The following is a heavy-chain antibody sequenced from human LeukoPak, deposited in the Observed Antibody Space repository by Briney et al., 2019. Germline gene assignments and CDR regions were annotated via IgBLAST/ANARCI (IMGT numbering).Heavy chain of an antibody. V-gene: IGHV4-34*01. Sequence: SETLSLTCAVYGGSFSGYYWSWIRQPPGKGLEWIGEINHSGSTTYNPSLESRITMSLDTSKNQFSLKLSSVTAADTAVYYCAARGAGRALSYWGRGTLVTVSS. J-gene: IGHJ4*02. CDR1: GGSFSGYY. CDR2: INHSGST. CDR3: AARGAGRALSY. D-gene: IGHD1-26*01.